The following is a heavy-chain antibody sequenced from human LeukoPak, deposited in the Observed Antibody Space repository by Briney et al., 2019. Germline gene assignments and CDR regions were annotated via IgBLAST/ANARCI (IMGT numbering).Heavy chain of an antibody. Sequence: PGGSLTLSCAASGFTDSRNYMIWVRQAPGRGLEWVSVIYSGGSTDYVDSVNSRFTNSRHNSKNPQYLQMNSLRAEDTAFYYCASMVGPPAFDIWGQGTMVTVST. J-gene: IGHJ3*02. CDR2: IYSGGST. V-gene: IGHV3-53*04. D-gene: IGHD4-23*01. CDR1: GFTDSRNY. CDR3: ASMVGPPAFDI.